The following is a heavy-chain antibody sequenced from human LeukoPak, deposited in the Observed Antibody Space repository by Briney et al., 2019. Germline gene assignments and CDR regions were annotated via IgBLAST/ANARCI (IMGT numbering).Heavy chain of an antibody. J-gene: IGHJ5*02. CDR1: GFTFDDYA. CDR2: ISWNSGSI. CDR3: ARNTPYGSGSSFDP. V-gene: IGHV3-9*01. D-gene: IGHD3-10*01. Sequence: PGGFLRLSCAASGFTFDDYAMHWVRQAPGKGLEWVSGISWNSGSIGYADSVKGRFTISRDNSKNTLYLQMNSLRAEDTAVYYCARNTPYGSGSSFDPWGQGTLVTVSS.